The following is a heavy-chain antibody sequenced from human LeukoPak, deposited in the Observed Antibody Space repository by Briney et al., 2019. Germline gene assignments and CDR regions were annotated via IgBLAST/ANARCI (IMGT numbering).Heavy chain of an antibody. CDR1: GFTFSSYA. V-gene: IGHV3-23*01. CDR3: AKGCSSSWYSFDY. D-gene: IGHD6-13*01. CDR2: ISGSGGST. Sequence: GGSLRLSCAASGFTFSSYAMSWVRQAPGKGLEWVSAISGSGGSTYYADSVKGRFTIPRDNSKNTLYLQMNSLRAEDTAVYYCAKGCSSSWYSFDYWGQGTLVTVSS. J-gene: IGHJ4*02.